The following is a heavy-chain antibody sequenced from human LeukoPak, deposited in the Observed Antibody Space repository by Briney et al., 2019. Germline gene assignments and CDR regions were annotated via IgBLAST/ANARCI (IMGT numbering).Heavy chain of an antibody. CDR2: INHSGST. Sequence: SETLSLTCAVYGGSFSGYYWSWIRQPPGKGLEWIGEINHSGSTNYNPSLKSRVTISVDTSKNQLSLKLSSVTAADTAVYYCARLVEYCSSTSCHPYYYYYMDVWGKGTTVTISS. J-gene: IGHJ6*03. V-gene: IGHV4-34*01. CDR1: GGSFSGYY. D-gene: IGHD2-2*01. CDR3: ARLVEYCSSTSCHPYYYYYMDV.